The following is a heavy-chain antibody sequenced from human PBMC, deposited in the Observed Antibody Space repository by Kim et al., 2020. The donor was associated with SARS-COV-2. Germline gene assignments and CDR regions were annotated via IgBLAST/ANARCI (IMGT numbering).Heavy chain of an antibody. Sequence: ASVKVSCKASGYTFTSYGISWVRQAPGQGLEWMGWISAYNGNTNYAQKLQGRVTMTTDTSTSTAYMELRSLRSDDTAVYYCARDCKADFWSGYRPYYYGMDVWGQGTTVTVSS. J-gene: IGHJ6*02. D-gene: IGHD3-3*01. CDR2: ISAYNGNT. CDR3: ARDCKADFWSGYRPYYYGMDV. CDR1: GYTFTSYG. V-gene: IGHV1-18*04.